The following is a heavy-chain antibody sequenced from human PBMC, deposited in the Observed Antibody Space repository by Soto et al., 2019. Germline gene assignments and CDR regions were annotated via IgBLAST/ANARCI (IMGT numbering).Heavy chain of an antibody. CDR1: GGSISSSSYY. Sequence: SETLSLTCTVSGGSISSSSYYWGWIRQPPGKGLEWIGSIYYSGSTYYNPSLKSRVTISVDTSKNQFSLKLSSVTAADTAVYYCARQVYFYGDPYYFDYWGQGTLVTVSS. V-gene: IGHV4-39*01. CDR3: ARQVYFYGDPYYFDY. D-gene: IGHD4-17*01. CDR2: IYYSGST. J-gene: IGHJ4*02.